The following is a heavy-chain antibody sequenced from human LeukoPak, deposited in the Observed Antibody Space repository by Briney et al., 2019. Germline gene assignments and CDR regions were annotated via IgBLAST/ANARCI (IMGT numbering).Heavy chain of an antibody. CDR1: GFTFSSFG. CDR3: ARGDYYDSSGYSPLFL. V-gene: IGHV3-30*03. CDR2: ISYDGSNK. Sequence: GGSLRLSCAASGFTFSSFGMHWVRQAPGKGLEWVAVISYDGSNKYYADSVKGRFTISRDNSKNTLYLQMNSLRAEDTAVYYCARGDYYDSSGYSPLFLWGQGTLVIVSS. D-gene: IGHD3-22*01. J-gene: IGHJ4*02.